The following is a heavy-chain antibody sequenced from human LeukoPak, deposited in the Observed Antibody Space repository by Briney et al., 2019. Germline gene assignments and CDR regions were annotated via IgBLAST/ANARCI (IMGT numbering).Heavy chain of an antibody. V-gene: IGHV3-7*01. Sequence: PGGSLRLSCAASGFTFGSYWMDWVRQSSDQGLEWVANINQDGSEAYYLDSVKGRFTISRDNAKNALFLQMNSLRAEDTAVYYCTRSLDYWGQGTLVTASS. CDR3: TRSLDY. J-gene: IGHJ4*02. CDR1: GFTFGSYW. CDR2: INQDGSEA.